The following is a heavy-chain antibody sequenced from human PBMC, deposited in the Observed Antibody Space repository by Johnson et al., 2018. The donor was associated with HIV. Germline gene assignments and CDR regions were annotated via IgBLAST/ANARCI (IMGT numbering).Heavy chain of an antibody. CDR2: INWNGGST. V-gene: IGHV3-20*04. D-gene: IGHD1-26*01. CDR3: ARSRGGSSDDAFDI. CDR1: GFTFSSYA. J-gene: IGHJ3*02. Sequence: VQLVESGGGVVQPGRSLRLSCAASGFTFSSYAMHWVRQAPGKGLEWVSGINWNGGSTGYADSVKGRFTISRDNAKHSLYLQMNSLGAEDTAFYYCARSRGGSSDDAFDIWGQGTMVTVSS.